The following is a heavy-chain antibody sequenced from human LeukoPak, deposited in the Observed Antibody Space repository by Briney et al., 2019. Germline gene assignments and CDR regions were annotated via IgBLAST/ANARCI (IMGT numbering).Heavy chain of an antibody. V-gene: IGHV4-39*01. Sequence: SETLSLTCTVSGGSITSSNYYWGWIRQPPGKGLEWIGSIYYSGSTYYNPSLKSRLTISVDTSKNQSSLKLSSVTAADTAVYYCASLVAYSYYMDVWGKGTTVTVSS. CDR1: GGSITSSNYY. CDR2: IYYSGST. D-gene: IGHD3-16*02. CDR3: ASLVAYSYYMDV. J-gene: IGHJ6*03.